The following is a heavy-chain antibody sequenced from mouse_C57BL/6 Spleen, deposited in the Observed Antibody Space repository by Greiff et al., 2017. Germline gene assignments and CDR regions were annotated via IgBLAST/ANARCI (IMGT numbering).Heavy chain of an antibody. J-gene: IGHJ1*03. V-gene: IGHV10-1*01. CDR3: VRSSTMVRRISWYFDV. CDR1: GFSFNTYA. D-gene: IGHD2-1*01. Sequence: EVQGVESGGGLVQPKGSLKLSCAASGFSFNTYAMNWVRQAPGKGLEWVARIRSKSNNYATYYADSVKDRFTISRDDSESMLYLQMNNLKTEDTAMYYCVRSSTMVRRISWYFDVWGTGTTVTVSS. CDR2: IRSKSNNYAT.